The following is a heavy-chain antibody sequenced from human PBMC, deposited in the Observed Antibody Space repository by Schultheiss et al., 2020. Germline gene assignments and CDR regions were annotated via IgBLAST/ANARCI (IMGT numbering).Heavy chain of an antibody. J-gene: IGHJ3*02. Sequence: SVKVSCKASGGTFSSYAISWVRQAPGQGLEWMGRIIPILGIANYAQKFQGRVTITADKSTSTAYMELSSLRSEDTAVYYCATHLRYGDYLGAFDIWGQGTMVNVSS. CDR1: GGTFSSYA. V-gene: IGHV1-69*04. CDR3: ATHLRYGDYLGAFDI. CDR2: IIPILGIA. D-gene: IGHD4-17*01.